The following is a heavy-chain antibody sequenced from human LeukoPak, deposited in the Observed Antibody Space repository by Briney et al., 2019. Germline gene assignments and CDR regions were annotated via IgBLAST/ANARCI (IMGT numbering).Heavy chain of an antibody. J-gene: IGHJ4*02. Sequence: GGSLRLSCAASGLTFSSYAMRWVRQAPGKGLEWVAVISYDGSNKYYADSVKGRFTISRDNSKNTLYVQMNSLRAEDTAVYYCARPLSSSWYLLDWGQGTLVTVSS. CDR3: ARPLSSSWYLLD. CDR1: GLTFSSYA. CDR2: ISYDGSNK. V-gene: IGHV3-30-3*01. D-gene: IGHD6-13*01.